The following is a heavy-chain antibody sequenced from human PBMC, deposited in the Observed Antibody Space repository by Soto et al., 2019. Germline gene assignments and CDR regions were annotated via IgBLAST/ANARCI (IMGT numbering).Heavy chain of an antibody. J-gene: IGHJ4*02. V-gene: IGHV1-3*05. Sequence: QVQLVQSGAEEKKPGASVKVSCKASGYTFTNYATHWVRQAPGQRLEWMGWINAGNGNTKYSQKFQGRVTITRDTSASTAYMGLSSLSSEDTAVYYCARVSGYYLPDYWGQGTLVTVSS. CDR1: GYTFTNYA. D-gene: IGHD5-12*01. CDR3: ARVSGYYLPDY. CDR2: INAGNGNT.